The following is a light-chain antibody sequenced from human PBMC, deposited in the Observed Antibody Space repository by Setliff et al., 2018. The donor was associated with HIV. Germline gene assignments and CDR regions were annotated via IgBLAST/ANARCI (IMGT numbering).Light chain of an antibody. CDR3: VVWDDSLNGWV. CDR2: SNN. V-gene: IGLV1-44*01. CDR1: SSNIGRNA. J-gene: IGLJ2*01. Sequence: QSVLTQPPSASGTPGQRVTISCSGSSSNIGRNAVNWYQQLPGTAPTLLIYSNNQRPSGGPDRFSGSKSGTSAPLAISGLQSEDEADYYCVVWDDSLNGWVFGGGTKVTVL.